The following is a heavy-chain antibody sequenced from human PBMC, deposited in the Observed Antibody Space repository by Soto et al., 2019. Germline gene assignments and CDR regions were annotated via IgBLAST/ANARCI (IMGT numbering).Heavy chain of an antibody. J-gene: IGHJ4*02. D-gene: IGHD2-2*01. CDR3: ASGPIVPAAMGTVFDY. V-gene: IGHV4-30-4*01. CDR2: IYYSGST. Sequence: PSETLSLTCTVSGGSISGYYWSWIRQPPGKGLEWIGYIYYSGSTYYNPSLKSRVTISVDTSKNQFSLKLSSVTAADTAVYYCASGPIVPAAMGTVFDYWGQGTLVTVSS. CDR1: GGSISGYY.